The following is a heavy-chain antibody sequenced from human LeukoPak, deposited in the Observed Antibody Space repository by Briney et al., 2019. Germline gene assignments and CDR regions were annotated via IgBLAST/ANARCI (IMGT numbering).Heavy chain of an antibody. D-gene: IGHD4-17*01. CDR1: GFTFSSYS. Sequence: GGSLRLSCAASGFTFSSYSMNWVRQAPGKGLEWASSVSSSTSHIHYADSVKGRFTISRDTAKNLLFLQMNSLRAEGTAVYYCARDRADDGFDYWGQGTLVTVSS. CDR2: VSSSTSHI. V-gene: IGHV3-21*01. CDR3: ARDRADDGFDY. J-gene: IGHJ4*02.